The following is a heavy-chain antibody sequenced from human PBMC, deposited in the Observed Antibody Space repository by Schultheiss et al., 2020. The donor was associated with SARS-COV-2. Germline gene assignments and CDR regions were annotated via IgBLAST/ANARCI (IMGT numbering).Heavy chain of an antibody. J-gene: IGHJ6*02. CDR3: VQGSYYDSSGYYYYYGMDV. Sequence: GESLKISCKASGYTFTSYDINWVRQATGQGLEWMGWMNPNSGNTGYAQKFQGRVTMTMNTSISTAYMELSSLRSEDTAVYYCVQGSYYDSSGYYYYYGMDVWGQGTTVTVSS. CDR1: GYTFTSYD. CDR2: MNPNSGNT. D-gene: IGHD3-22*01. V-gene: IGHV1-8*01.